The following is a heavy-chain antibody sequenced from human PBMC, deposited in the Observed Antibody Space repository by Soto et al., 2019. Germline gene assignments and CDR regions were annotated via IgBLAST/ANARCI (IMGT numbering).Heavy chain of an antibody. D-gene: IGHD3-10*01. J-gene: IGHJ4*02. CDR1: GGSISSGDYY. V-gene: IGHV4-30-4*01. CDR2: IYYSGST. Sequence: PSETLSLTCTVSGGSISSGDYYWSWIRQPPGKGLEWIGYIYYSGSTYYNPSLKSRVTISVDTSKNQFSLKLSSVTAADTAVYYCARAPEEVLWFGESTYYFDYWGQGTPVTVSS. CDR3: ARAPEEVLWFGESTYYFDY.